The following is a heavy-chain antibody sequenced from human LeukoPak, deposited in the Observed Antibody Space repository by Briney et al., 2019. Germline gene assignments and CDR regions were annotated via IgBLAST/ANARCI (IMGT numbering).Heavy chain of an antibody. V-gene: IGHV4-39*01. CDR2: IYYSGST. CDR3: ARGWYADFDY. D-gene: IGHD6-13*01. J-gene: IGHJ4*02. Sequence: KPSETLSLTCTVSGGSISSSSYSWGWIRQPPGKGLEWIGSIYYSGSTYYNPSLKSRVTISVDTSKNQFSLKLSSVTAADTAVYYCARGWYADFDYWGQGTLVTVSS. CDR1: GGSISSSSYS.